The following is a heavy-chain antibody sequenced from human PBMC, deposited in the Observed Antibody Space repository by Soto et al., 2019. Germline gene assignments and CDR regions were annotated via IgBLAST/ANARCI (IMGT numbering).Heavy chain of an antibody. CDR1: GGTFSRHA. J-gene: IGHJ4*02. CDR3: ARGWGYDSNDYYYAY. Sequence: QVQLVQSGAEVRKPGSSVKVSCKASGGTFSRHAISWVRQAPGQGLEWMGGIIPIFGTATHAQKFQGRVTISADESTSTVYMELSSLRSEDTAMYYCARGWGYDSNDYYYAYWGQGTLVIVSS. V-gene: IGHV1-69*01. CDR2: IIPIFGTA. D-gene: IGHD3-22*01.